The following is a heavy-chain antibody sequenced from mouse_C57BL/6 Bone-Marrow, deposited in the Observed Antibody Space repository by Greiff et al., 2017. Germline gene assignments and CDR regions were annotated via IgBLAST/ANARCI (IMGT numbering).Heavy chain of an antibody. CDR2: IDPSDSYT. CDR3: ARDGSSFYWYFDV. CDR1: GYTFTSYW. D-gene: IGHD1-1*01. J-gene: IGHJ1*03. Sequence: VQLQQPGAELVMPGASVKLSCKASGYTFTSYWMYWVKQRPGQGLEWIGEIDPSDSYTNYNQKFKGKSTLTVDKSSSTAYMQLSSLTSEDSAVYYCARDGSSFYWYFDVWGTGTTVTVSS. V-gene: IGHV1-69*01.